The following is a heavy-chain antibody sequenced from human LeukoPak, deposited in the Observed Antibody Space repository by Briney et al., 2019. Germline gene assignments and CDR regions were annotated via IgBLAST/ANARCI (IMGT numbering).Heavy chain of an antibody. CDR3: VRSLDY. J-gene: IGHJ4*02. V-gene: IGHV3-23*01. CDR1: GFTFSNYA. Sequence: GGSLRLSCAASGFTFSNYAMSWVRQAPGKGLEWVSAISGSGGFTQYADSVKGRFTISRDNSKNTVYLQMNSLRVEDTALYYCVRSLDYWGQGTLVTVSS. CDR2: ISGSGGFT.